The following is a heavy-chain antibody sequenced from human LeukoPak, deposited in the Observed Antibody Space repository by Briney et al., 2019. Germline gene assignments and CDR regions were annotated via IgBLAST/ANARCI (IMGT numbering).Heavy chain of an antibody. J-gene: IGHJ4*02. D-gene: IGHD4-17*01. CDR2: ISNDATKK. Sequence: GGSLRLSCAASGFTFSSYAMHWVRQAPGKGLEWVAVISNDATKKYYADSVKGRSTISRDNSENTLYLQMNSLRAEDTAVNYCAKDMNTVTTTFDYWGQGTLVTVSS. V-gene: IGHV3-30*18. CDR1: GFTFSSYA. CDR3: AKDMNTVTTTFDY.